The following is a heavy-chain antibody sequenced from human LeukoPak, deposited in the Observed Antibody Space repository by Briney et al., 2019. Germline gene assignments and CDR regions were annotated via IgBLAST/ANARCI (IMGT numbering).Heavy chain of an antibody. CDR1: GGSLSSYY. J-gene: IGHJ3*02. Sequence: PSETLSLTCTVSGGSLSSYYWSWIRQPPGKGLEWIGYIYYSGSTNYNPSLKSRVTISVDTSKNQFSLKLSSVTAADTAVYYCARAEGYSGSYHRGFDIWGQGTMVTVSS. V-gene: IGHV4-59*01. CDR3: ARAEGYSGSYHRGFDI. CDR2: IYYSGST. D-gene: IGHD1-26*01.